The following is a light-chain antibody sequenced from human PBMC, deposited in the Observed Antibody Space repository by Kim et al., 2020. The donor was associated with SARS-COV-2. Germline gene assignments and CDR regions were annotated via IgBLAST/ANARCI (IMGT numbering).Light chain of an antibody. J-gene: IGKJ4*01. Sequence: AFVGDRVTITCRASQSISSWLAWYQQKPGKAPKLLIYKASSLESGVPSRFSGSGSGTEFTLTISSLQPDDFATYYCQHYTSDPLTFGGGTKVDIK. V-gene: IGKV1-5*03. CDR1: QSISSW. CDR3: QHYTSDPLT. CDR2: KAS.